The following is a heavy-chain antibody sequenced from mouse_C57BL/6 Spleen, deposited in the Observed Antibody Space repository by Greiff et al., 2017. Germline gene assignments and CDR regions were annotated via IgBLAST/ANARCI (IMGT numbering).Heavy chain of an antibody. J-gene: IGHJ4*01. CDR2: ISYDGSN. CDR1: GYSITSGYY. CDR3: ARRYGSSLYYAMDY. V-gene: IGHV3-6*01. D-gene: IGHD1-1*01. Sequence: EVQLKESGPGLVKPSQSLSLTCSVTGYSITSGYYWNWIRQFPGNKLEWMGYISYDGSNNYNPSLNNRISITRDTSKNQFFLKLNSVTTEDTATYYFARRYGSSLYYAMDYWGQGTSVTVSS.